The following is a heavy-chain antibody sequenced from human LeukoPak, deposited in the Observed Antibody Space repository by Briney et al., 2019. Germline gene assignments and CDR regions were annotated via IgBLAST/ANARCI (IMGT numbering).Heavy chain of an antibody. J-gene: IGHJ4*02. CDR3: ARESRWCSGGSCYSGFDY. Sequence: PSETLSLTCTVSGGSISSGDYYWSWIRQPPGKGLEWIGYIYYSGSTYYNPSLKSRVTISVDTSKNQFSLKLSSVTAADTAVYYCARESRWCSGGSCYSGFDYWGQGTLVTVSS. V-gene: IGHV4-30-4*01. CDR1: GGSISSGDYY. D-gene: IGHD2-15*01. CDR2: IYYSGST.